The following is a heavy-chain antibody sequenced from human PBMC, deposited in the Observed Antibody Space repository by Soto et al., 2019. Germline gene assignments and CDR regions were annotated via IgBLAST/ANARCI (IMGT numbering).Heavy chain of an antibody. D-gene: IGHD1-26*01. CDR2: IYYSGST. CDR3: ARRYGSAIDY. CDR1: GGTISSWY. V-gene: IGHV4-59*08. J-gene: IGHJ4*02. Sequence: SETLYLTCTVSGGTISSWYWSWIRQPPGKGLEWIGYIYYSGSTNCNPSLKSRVTISVDTSKNQFSLKLSSVTAADTAVYYCARRYGSAIDYWGQGTLVTVS.